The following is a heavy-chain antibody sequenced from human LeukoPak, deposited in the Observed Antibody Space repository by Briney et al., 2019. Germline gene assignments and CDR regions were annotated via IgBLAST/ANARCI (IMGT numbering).Heavy chain of an antibody. J-gene: IGHJ4*02. V-gene: IGHV3-48*03. Sequence: GGSLRLSCAASGFTFSSYEMNWVRQAPGKGLEWVSYISSSGSTIYYADSVKGRFTISRDNAKNSLYLQMNSLRAEDTAVYYCARGQGVVYDFWSGYLFWGQGTLVTVSS. CDR2: ISSSGSTI. CDR1: GFTFSSYE. D-gene: IGHD3-3*01. CDR3: ARGQGVVYDFWSGYLF.